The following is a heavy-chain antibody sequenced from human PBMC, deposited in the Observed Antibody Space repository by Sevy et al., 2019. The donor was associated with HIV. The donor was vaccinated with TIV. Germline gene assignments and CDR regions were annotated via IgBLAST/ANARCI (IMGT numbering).Heavy chain of an antibody. CDR3: ASDVGTLVVADNLFDH. V-gene: IGHV3-33*01. CDR1: GFTFSSYG. Sequence: GGSLRLSCAASGFTFSSYGMHWVRQAPGKGLEWVGLIWYDGSNKYYADSVKGRFTISRDNSKNTLFLQMNSLRAEDTAVYYCASDVGTLVVADNLFDHWGQGTLVTVSS. CDR2: IWYDGSNK. D-gene: IGHD6-19*01. J-gene: IGHJ4*02.